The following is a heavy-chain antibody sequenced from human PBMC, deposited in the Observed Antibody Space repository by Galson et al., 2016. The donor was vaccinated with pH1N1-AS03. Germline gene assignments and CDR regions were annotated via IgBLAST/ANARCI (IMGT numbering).Heavy chain of an antibody. Sequence: SLRLSCAASGFTFSSYTMSWVRQAPGKGLEWVSGISGWDGSTYYADSAKGRFTISRDNSKNTLYLQMNSLRAEDTAVYYCAKDSWGNNWSCFGYWGQGTLVTVSS. CDR2: ISGWDGST. D-gene: IGHD1-1*01. J-gene: IGHJ4*02. V-gene: IGHV3-23*01. CDR3: AKDSWGNNWSCFGY. CDR1: GFTFSSYT.